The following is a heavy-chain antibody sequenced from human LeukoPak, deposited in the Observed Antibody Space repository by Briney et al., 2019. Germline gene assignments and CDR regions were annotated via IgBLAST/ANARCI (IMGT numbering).Heavy chain of an antibody. Sequence: SETLSLTRAVYGGSFSGYYWSWIRQPPGKGLEWIGEINHSGSTNYNPSLKSRVTISVDTSKNQFSLKLSSVTAADTAVYYCASRPGITGTTDLDVWGKGTTVTASS. V-gene: IGHV4-34*01. CDR1: GGSFSGYY. J-gene: IGHJ6*04. D-gene: IGHD1-20*01. CDR3: ASRPGITGTTDLDV. CDR2: INHSGST.